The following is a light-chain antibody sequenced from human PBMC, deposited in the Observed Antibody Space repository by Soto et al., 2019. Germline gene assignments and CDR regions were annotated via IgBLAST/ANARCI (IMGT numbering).Light chain of an antibody. CDR1: SSNIGSNA. CDR2: TNN. J-gene: IGLJ3*02. Sequence: QSVLTQPPSASGTPGQRVTISCSGASSNIGSNAVNWYQQLPGTAPQLLIYTNNQRPSGVPDRFSGSKSGTSASLAITGLQSEDEAEYHCAAWDDSLNALVFGGGTKLTVL. CDR3: AAWDDSLNALV. V-gene: IGLV1-44*01.